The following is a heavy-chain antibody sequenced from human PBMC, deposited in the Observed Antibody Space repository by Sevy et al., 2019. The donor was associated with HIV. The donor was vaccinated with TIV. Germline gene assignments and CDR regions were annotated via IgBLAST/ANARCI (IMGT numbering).Heavy chain of an antibody. J-gene: IGHJ6*02. V-gene: IGHV1-18*01. Sequence: ASVKVSCKTSGYVFRNYGISWVRQAPGQGLEWMGWINADTGETDYVQKVQGRVTMTRDTYTNTAYTELRNLKFDDTAVYFCARARQVPQRQYYYYFGMDVWGQGTTVTVSS. CDR2: INADTGET. CDR3: ARARQVPQRQYYYYFGMDV. CDR1: GYVFRNYG.